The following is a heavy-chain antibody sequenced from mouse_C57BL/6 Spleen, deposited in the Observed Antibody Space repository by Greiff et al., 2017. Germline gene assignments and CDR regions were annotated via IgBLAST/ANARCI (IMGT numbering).Heavy chain of an antibody. CDR1: GYTFTSYW. CDR3: ARGGFYDYDVAY. Sequence: QVQLQQSGTELVKPGASVKLSCKASGYTFTSYWMHWVKQRPGQGLEWIGNINPSNGGTNYNEKFKSKATLTVDKSSSTAYMQLSSLTSEDSAVYYCARGGFYDYDVAYWGQGTLVTVSA. V-gene: IGHV1-53*01. J-gene: IGHJ3*01. CDR2: INPSNGGT. D-gene: IGHD2-4*01.